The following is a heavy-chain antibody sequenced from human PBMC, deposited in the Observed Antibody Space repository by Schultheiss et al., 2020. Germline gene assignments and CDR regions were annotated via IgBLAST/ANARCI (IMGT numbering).Heavy chain of an antibody. Sequence: SETLSLTCTVSGGSISSGGYYWSWIRQPPGKGLEWIGSIYYSGSTYYNPSLKSRVTISVDTSKNQFSLKLSSVTAADTAVYYCARVFSGQFDYWGQGTLVTVSS. CDR3: ARVFSGQFDY. D-gene: IGHD3-10*01. CDR2: IYYSGST. J-gene: IGHJ4*02. CDR1: GGSISSGGYY. V-gene: IGHV4-39*07.